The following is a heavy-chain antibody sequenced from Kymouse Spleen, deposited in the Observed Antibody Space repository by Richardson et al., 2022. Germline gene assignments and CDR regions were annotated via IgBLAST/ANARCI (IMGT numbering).Heavy chain of an antibody. CDR3: ARTGDYVPFDY. Sequence: QVQLQQWGAGLLKPSETLSLTCAVYGGSFSGYYWSWIRQPPGKGLEWIGEINHSGSTNYNPSLKSRVTISVDTSKNQFSLKLSSVTAADTAVYYCARTGDYVPFDYWGQGTLVTVSS. J-gene: IGHJ4*02. V-gene: IGHV4-34*01. CDR2: INHSGST. D-gene: IGHD4-17*01. CDR1: GGSFSGYY.